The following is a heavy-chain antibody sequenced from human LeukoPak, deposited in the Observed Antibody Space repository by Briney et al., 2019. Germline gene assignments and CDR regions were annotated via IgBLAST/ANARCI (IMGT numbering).Heavy chain of an antibody. V-gene: IGHV4-59*01. CDR1: GASISSYY. Sequence: SETLSLTCTVSGASISSYYWSWIRQPPGKGLEWIGFIYYSVSTNYSPSLKSRVTISVGTSMNQFSLKLSSVTAADTAVYYGARDSDDFWRGSPRGLFDPWGQGTLVTVSS. CDR3: ARDSDDFWRGSPRGLFDP. D-gene: IGHD3-3*01. J-gene: IGHJ5*02. CDR2: IYYSVST.